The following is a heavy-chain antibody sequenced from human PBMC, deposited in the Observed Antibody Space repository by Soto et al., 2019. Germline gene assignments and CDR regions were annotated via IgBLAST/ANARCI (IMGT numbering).Heavy chain of an antibody. CDR2: IIPLLETT. Sequence: QVQLVQSGPEVKKPGSSVKVSCKTPGGTFRSDTITWVRQAPGQGLEWMGRIIPLLETTDYAQKFQGRVTITADKSTGTAYMEVSSLGSEDTDIYYCVRNSPIGSTFSGYDGIDYWGQGTLVTVSS. D-gene: IGHD5-12*01. J-gene: IGHJ4*02. CDR3: VRNSPIGSTFSGYDGIDY. V-gene: IGHV1-69*08. CDR1: GGTFRSDT.